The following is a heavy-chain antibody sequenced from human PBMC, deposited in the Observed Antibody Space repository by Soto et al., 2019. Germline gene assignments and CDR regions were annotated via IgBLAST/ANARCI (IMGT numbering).Heavy chain of an antibody. D-gene: IGHD1-7*01. CDR2: MNPNSGNT. CDR1: GYTFTSYD. V-gene: IGHV1-8*01. J-gene: IGHJ6*02. Sequence: ASVKVSCKASGYTFTSYDMNWVRQGTGQGLEWMGWMNPNSGNTCYAQKFQGRVTMTRNTSISTAYMELSSLRSEDTAVYYCARGRGLELRYYGMDVWGQGTTVTV. CDR3: ARGRGLELRYYGMDV.